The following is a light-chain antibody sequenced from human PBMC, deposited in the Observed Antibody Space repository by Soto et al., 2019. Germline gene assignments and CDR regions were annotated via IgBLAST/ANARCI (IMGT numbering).Light chain of an antibody. J-gene: IGLJ3*02. CDR1: SGHTSYA. Sequence: QSVLTQSPSASASLGASVKLTCTLSSGHTSYAIAWHQQQPEKGPRYLMNLNSDGSHSRGDGIPDRFSGSSSGAERYLTISSLQSEDEADYYCQTWGTGINWVFGGGTKLTFL. V-gene: IGLV4-69*01. CDR3: QTWGTGINWV. CDR2: LNSDGSH.